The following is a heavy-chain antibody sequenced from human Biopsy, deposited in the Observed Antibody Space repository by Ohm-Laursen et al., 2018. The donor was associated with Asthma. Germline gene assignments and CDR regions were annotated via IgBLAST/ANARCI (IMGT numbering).Heavy chain of an antibody. CDR1: GYNFISFA. J-gene: IGHJ3*01. V-gene: IGHV1-3*04. D-gene: IGHD3-9*01. Sequence: ASVTVSCKASGYNFISFAIHWVRQAPGQRLEWMGWVNTGNGDTKYSQKFQGRVTITRDTSASSAYMELRSLRSEDTATYYCARTYYDFLTGQVKNVFGVWGQGTMVTVSS. CDR3: ARTYYDFLTGQVKNVFGV. CDR2: VNTGNGDT.